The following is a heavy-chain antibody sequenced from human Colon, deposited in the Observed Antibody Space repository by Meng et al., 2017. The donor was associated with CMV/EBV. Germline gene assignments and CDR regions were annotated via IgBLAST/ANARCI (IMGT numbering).Heavy chain of an antibody. CDR2: MNPYNGNT. V-gene: IGHV1-8*01. Sequence: QVQLVQSGAEVKRPGASVNISGKASGYTFTSYEITWVREAPGQGLEWMGYMNPYNGNTGYVQKFQGRVTMTRDTSISTAYMELSSLRSDDTAVYYCTRGQFFSDYWGQGTLVTVSS. CDR3: TRGQFFSDY. CDR1: GYTFTSYE. J-gene: IGHJ4*02. D-gene: IGHD6-19*01.